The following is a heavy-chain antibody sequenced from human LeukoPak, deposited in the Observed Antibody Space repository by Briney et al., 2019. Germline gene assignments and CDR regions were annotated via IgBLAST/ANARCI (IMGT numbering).Heavy chain of an antibody. V-gene: IGHV4-59*08. CDR2: IYYSGST. J-gene: IGHJ4*02. CDR1: GGSISSYY. Sequence: SETLSLTCTVSGGSISSYYWSWIRQPPGKGLEWIGYIYYSGSTNYNPSLKSRVTISVDTSKNQFSLKLSSVTAADTAVYYCAKGVTTGGLYYFDYWGQGTLVTVSS. D-gene: IGHD1/OR15-1a*01. CDR3: AKGVTTGGLYYFDY.